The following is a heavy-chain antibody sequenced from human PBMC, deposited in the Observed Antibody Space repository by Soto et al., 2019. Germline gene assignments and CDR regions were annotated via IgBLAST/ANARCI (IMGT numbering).Heavy chain of an antibody. CDR1: GFTFSSYG. J-gene: IGHJ4*02. V-gene: IGHV3-30*18. CDR2: ISYDGSNK. D-gene: IGHD4-17*01. CDR3: AKDSTVTDLDY. Sequence: QVQLVESGGGVVQPGRSLRLSCAASGFTFSSYGMHWVRQAPGKGLEWVAVISYDGSNKYYADSVKGRFTISRDNSKNTLYLQMNSLRAEDTDVYYCAKDSTVTDLDYWGQGTLVTVSS.